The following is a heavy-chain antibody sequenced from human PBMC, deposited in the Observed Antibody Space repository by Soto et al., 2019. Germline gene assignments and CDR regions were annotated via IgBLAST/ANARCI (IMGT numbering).Heavy chain of an antibody. CDR1: GFIVSSNY. V-gene: IGHV3-53*01. CDR2: IYSGGST. CDR3: ARSPWGGPFDY. D-gene: IGHD7-27*01. J-gene: IGHJ4*02. Sequence: EVQLVESGGGLIQPGGSLRLSCTASGFIVSSNYMSWVRQAPGKGLEWVSVIYSGGSTYYGDSVKGRFTISRDNSKNTRYLQMNSLTAEDAAVYHCARSPWGGPFDYWGQGTLVTVSS.